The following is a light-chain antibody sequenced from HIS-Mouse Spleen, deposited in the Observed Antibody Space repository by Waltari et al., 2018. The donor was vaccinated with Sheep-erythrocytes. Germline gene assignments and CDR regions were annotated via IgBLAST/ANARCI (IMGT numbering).Light chain of an antibody. CDR3: CSYAGSSTPWV. CDR2: EGS. J-gene: IGLJ3*02. CDR1: SSDVGRYNL. Sequence: QSALTQPASVSGSPGQSITISCTGTSSDVGRYNLVSWYQQHPGKAPKLMIYEGSKRPSGVSNRFSGSKSGNTASLTISGPQAEDEADYYCCSYAGSSTPWVFGGGTKLTVL. V-gene: IGLV2-23*01.